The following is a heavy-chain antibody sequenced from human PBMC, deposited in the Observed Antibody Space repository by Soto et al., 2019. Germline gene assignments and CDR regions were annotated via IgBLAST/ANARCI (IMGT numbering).Heavy chain of an antibody. V-gene: IGHV4-4*02. J-gene: IGHJ4*01. D-gene: IGHD2-21*01. CDR1: RDSISSNNW. Sequence: QAQLQESGPGLVKPSGTLSLTCAVSRDSISSNNWWSWVRQPPGKGLEWIGEIFHTGSTNYNPSLRSRLTFSVDKCKNQFSLKLTSLTAADTALYYCASGSGTVAVACLFEVWGHGALVTVSS. CDR3: ASGSGTVAVACLFEV. CDR2: IFHTGST.